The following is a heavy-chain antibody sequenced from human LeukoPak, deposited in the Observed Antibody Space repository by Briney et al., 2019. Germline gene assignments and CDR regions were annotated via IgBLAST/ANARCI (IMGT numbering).Heavy chain of an antibody. CDR2: ISYDGSNK. V-gene: IGHV3-30*18. D-gene: IGHD2-2*01. Sequence: GGSLRLSCAASGFTFSSYGMHWVRQPPGKGLEWVAVISYDGSNKYYADSVKGRFTISRDNSKNTLYLQMNSLRAEDTAVYYCAKMGVWEVPAAYDFDYWGQGTLVTVSS. CDR3: AKMGVWEVPAAYDFDY. J-gene: IGHJ4*02. CDR1: GFTFSSYG.